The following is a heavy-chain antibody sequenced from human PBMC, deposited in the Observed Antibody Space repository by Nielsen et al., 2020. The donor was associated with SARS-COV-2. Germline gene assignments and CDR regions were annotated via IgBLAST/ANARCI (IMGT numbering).Heavy chain of an antibody. CDR1: GFTFSSYA. D-gene: IGHD3-16*01. CDR2: ISGSGGST. Sequence: GGSLRLSCAASGFTFSSYAMSWVRQAPGKGLEWVSAISGSGGSTYYADSVKGRFTISRDNSKNTLYLQMNSLRAEDTAVYYCATPRHYYDYVWGVLDYWGQGTLVTVSS. V-gene: IGHV3-23*01. CDR3: ATPRHYYDYVWGVLDY. J-gene: IGHJ4*02.